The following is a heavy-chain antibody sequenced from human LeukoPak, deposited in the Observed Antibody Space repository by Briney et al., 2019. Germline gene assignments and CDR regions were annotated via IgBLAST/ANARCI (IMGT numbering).Heavy chain of an antibody. CDR1: GFTFSSYE. J-gene: IGHJ3*02. CDR3: ARQGPSGYAFDI. V-gene: IGHV3-48*03. Sequence: GGSLRLSCAASGFTFSSYEMNWVRQAPGKGLKWVSYINNGGSIIYYADSVKGRFTISRDNAKNSLYLQMNSLRAEDTAVYYCARQGPSGYAFDIWGQGTMVTVSS. D-gene: IGHD3-22*01. CDR2: INNGGSII.